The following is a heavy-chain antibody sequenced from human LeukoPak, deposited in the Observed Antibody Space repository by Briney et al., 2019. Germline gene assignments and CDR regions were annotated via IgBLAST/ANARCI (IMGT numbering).Heavy chain of an antibody. CDR3: ARDRAHTAMVYPADY. Sequence: ASVKVSCKASGYTFTSYGISWVRQAPGQGLEWMGWISAYNGNTNYAQKLRGRVTMTTDTSTSTAYMELRSLRSDDTAVYYCARDRAHTAMVYPADYWGQGTLVTVSS. CDR2: ISAYNGNT. J-gene: IGHJ4*02. D-gene: IGHD5-18*01. CDR1: GYTFTSYG. V-gene: IGHV1-18*01.